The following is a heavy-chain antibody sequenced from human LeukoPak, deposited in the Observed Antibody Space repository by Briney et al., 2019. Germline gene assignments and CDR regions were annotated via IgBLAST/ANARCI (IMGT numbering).Heavy chain of an antibody. CDR3: ARDYGDYDHPHYFDY. J-gene: IGHJ4*02. Sequence: GASVKVSCKASGYTFTSYAMNWARQAPGQGLEWMGWINTNTGNPTYAQGFTGRFVFSLDTSVSTAYLQISSLKAEDTAVYYCARDYGDYDHPHYFDYWGQGTLVTVSS. V-gene: IGHV7-4-1*02. CDR1: GYTFTSYA. CDR2: INTNTGNP. D-gene: IGHD4-17*01.